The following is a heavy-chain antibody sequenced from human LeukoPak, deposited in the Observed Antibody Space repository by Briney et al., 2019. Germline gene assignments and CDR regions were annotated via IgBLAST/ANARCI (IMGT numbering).Heavy chain of an antibody. V-gene: IGHV1-69*13. D-gene: IGHD3-22*01. CDR2: ITPMFGTA. CDR1: GGTSSSYD. CDR3: ASYLDSRNYYDSSGYYSALI. Sequence: ASVKVSCKASGGTSSSYDISWVRQAPGQGLEWMGGITPMFGTAKYAQKFQGRVTITADESTSTAYMELSSLRSEDTAVYYCASYLDSRNYYDSSGYYSALIWGQGTMVTVSS. J-gene: IGHJ3*02.